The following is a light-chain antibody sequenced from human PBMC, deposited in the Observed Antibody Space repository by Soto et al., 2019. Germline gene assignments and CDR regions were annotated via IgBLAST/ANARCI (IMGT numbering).Light chain of an antibody. CDR1: QDIINY. Sequence: DIQMTQSPSSLSPSVGDRVTITCQASQDIINYLNWYQQKPGKAPKLLISDASNLQTGVPPRFSGSGSGTDFTFTISSLQPEDIGTYYCQQYDDSPPWTFGQGTKVEIK. CDR3: QQYDDSPPWT. J-gene: IGKJ1*01. CDR2: DAS. V-gene: IGKV1-33*01.